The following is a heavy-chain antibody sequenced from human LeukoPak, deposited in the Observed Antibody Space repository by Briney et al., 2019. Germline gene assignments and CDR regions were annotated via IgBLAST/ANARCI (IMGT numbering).Heavy chain of an antibody. Sequence: SETLSLTCTVSGGSISSGSYYWGWIRQPPGTGLEWIANVYYNRNTAYNPSLRSRLTISIDTSKSQLSLRLNSVPAADTAVYYCARVGWGDAAAHPNWLYPWGQGSLVTVSS. V-gene: IGHV4-39*07. CDR2: VYYNRNT. D-gene: IGHD6-6*01. CDR3: ARVGWGDAAAHPNWLYP. J-gene: IGHJ5*02. CDR1: GGSISSGSYY.